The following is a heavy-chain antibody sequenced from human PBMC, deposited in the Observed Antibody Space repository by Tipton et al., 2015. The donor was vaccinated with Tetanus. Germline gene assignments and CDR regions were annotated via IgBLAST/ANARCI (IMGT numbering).Heavy chain of an antibody. D-gene: IGHD3-3*01. CDR3: SRDNFDSSKKGPFDS. V-gene: IGHV4-61*08. CDR2: ISSGGST. J-gene: IGHJ4*02. CDR1: GGSLRSGDHY. Sequence: TLSLTCTVSGGSLRSGDHYWSWIRQPPGKGLEWLAYISSGGSTNSNYSLKSRITMSRDTSKNQFSLKLASVTAADNAVYFCSRDNFDSSKKGPFDSWGQGILVIVSA.